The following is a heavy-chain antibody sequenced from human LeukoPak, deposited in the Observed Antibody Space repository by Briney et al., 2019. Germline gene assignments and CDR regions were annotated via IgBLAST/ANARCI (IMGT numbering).Heavy chain of an antibody. V-gene: IGHV4-34*01. J-gene: IGHJ5*02. CDR3: ARVRITMVRGANNWFDP. CDR1: GGSLSGYY. Sequence: SETLSLTCAVYGGSLSGYYWNWIRQPPGKGLAWIGEVNRSGSINYSPSLKSRVTISLDTSNSQFSLKLSSVTAADTAVYYCARVRITMVRGANNWFDPWGQGTLVTVSS. CDR2: VNRSGSI. D-gene: IGHD3-10*01.